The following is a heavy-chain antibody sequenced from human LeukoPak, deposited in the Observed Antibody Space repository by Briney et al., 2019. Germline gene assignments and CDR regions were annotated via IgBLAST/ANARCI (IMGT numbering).Heavy chain of an antibody. CDR2: INPNSGGT. Sequence: ASVKVSCKASGYTFTVYYMHWVRQAPGQGLEWMGWINPNSGGTNYAQKFQGRVTMTRDTSISTAYMELSRLRSDDTAVYYCARSAGYIVVVTASYYYGMDVWGQGTTVTVSS. CDR3: ARSAGYIVVVTASYYYGMDV. V-gene: IGHV1-2*02. D-gene: IGHD2-21*02. J-gene: IGHJ6*02. CDR1: GYTFTVYY.